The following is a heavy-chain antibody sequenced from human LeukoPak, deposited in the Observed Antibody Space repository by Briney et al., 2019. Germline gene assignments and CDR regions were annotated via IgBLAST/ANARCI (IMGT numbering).Heavy chain of an antibody. D-gene: IGHD3-3*01. CDR1: GGSVSSGSYY. V-gene: IGHV4-61*01. J-gene: IGHJ5*02. CDR2: IYYSGSST. CDR3: ARDRFGYNWFDP. Sequence: SETLSLTCAVSGGSVSSGSYYWSWLRQPPGKGLEWIGYIYYSGSSTNYNPSLKSRVTISVDTSKNPFSLKLSSVTAADTAVYYCARDRFGYNWFDPWGQGTLVTVSS.